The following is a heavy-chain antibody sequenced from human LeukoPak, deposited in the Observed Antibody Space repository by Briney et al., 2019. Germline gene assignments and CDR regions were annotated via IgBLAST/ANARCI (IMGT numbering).Heavy chain of an antibody. CDR1: GGSISSGGYY. V-gene: IGHV4-31*03. CDR3: ARAPLRLGELSFENNWFDP. D-gene: IGHD3-16*02. Sequence: SETLSLTCTVSGGSISSGGYYRSWIRQHPGKGLEWIGYIYYSGSTYYNPSLKSRVTISVDTSKNQFSLKLSSVAAADTAVYYCARAPLRLGELSFENNWFDPWGQGTLVTVSS. J-gene: IGHJ5*02. CDR2: IYYSGST.